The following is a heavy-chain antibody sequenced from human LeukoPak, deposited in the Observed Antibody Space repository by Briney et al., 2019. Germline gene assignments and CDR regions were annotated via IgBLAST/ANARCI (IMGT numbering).Heavy chain of an antibody. CDR3: ARDPPLI. CDR1: GFTFSSYS. CDR2: IKQDGSEK. V-gene: IGHV3-7*01. J-gene: IGHJ6*02. Sequence: GGSLRLSCAASGFTFSSYSMNWVRQAPGKGLEWVANIKQDGSEKYYVDSVKGRFTISRDNAKNSLYLQMNSLRAEDTAVYYCARDPPLIWGQGTTVTVSS.